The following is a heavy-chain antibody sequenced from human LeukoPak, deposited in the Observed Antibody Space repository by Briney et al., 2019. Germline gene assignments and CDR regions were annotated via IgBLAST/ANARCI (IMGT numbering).Heavy chain of an antibody. D-gene: IGHD3-10*01. CDR3: AREGELLWFGELGAFDI. CDR2: INACNGNT. Sequence: GASVKVSCKASGYTFTSYAMHWVRQAPGQRLEWMGWINACNGNTKYSQKFQGRVTITRDTSASTAYMELSSLRSEDTAVYYCAREGELLWFGELGAFDIWGQGTMVTVSS. CDR1: GYTFTSYA. J-gene: IGHJ3*02. V-gene: IGHV1-3*01.